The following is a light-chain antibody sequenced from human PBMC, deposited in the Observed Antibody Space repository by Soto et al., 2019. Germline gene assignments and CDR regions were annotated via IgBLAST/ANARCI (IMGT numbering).Light chain of an antibody. Sequence: QPVLTQPPSASASLGASVTLTCTLSSGYSNYKVDWYQQRPGKGPRFVMRVGTGGIVGSKGDGIPDRFSVLGSGLNRYLTIKNIQEEDESDYHCGADHGSGSNFVFPFGSGTQLTVL. CDR2: VGTGGIVG. CDR3: GADHGSGSNFVFP. J-gene: IGLJ6*01. V-gene: IGLV9-49*01. CDR1: SGYSNYK.